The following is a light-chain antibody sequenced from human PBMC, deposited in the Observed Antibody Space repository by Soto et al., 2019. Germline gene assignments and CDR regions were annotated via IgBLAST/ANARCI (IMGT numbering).Light chain of an antibody. Sequence: EIVLTQSPGTLSLSPGERATLSCRASQSVSVNSLAWSQQKGGQAPRLVIYAAAARATRAPGRVRGTESGADFPPSISRLGGDDSAVYYSQHWQPYGDSPPLAFGGGTKVDIK. CDR2: AAA. CDR3: QHWQPYGDSPPLA. V-gene: IGKV3-20*01. J-gene: IGKJ4*01. CDR1: QSVSVNS.